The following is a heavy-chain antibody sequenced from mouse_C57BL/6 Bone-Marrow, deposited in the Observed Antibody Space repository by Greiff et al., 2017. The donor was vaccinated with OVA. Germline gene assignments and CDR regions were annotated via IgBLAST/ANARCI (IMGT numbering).Heavy chain of an antibody. CDR3: ARRWDVEVDWYFDV. CDR2: IHPNSGST. Sequence: QVQLQQPGAELVKPGASVKLSCKASGYTFTSYWIHWVKQRPGQGLEWIGMIHPNSGSTNYNEKFKSKATLTVDKSSSTAYMQLSSLTSEDSAVYYCARRWDVEVDWYFDVWGTGTTVTVSS. CDR1: GYTFTSYW. V-gene: IGHV1-64*01. J-gene: IGHJ1*03. D-gene: IGHD4-1*01.